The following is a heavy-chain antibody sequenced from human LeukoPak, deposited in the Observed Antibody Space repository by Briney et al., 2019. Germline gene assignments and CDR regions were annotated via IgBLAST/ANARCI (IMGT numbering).Heavy chain of an antibody. CDR2: ISSGGNT. CDR3: ARDGGYYDSSGP. CDR1: GFTVSSNY. D-gene: IGHD3-22*01. V-gene: IGHV3-66*01. Sequence: GGSLRLSCAASGFTVSSNYMSWVRPAPGKGLGWVLVISSGGNTYHTRPVNGTFNTSRNNSKHTLYLQMNRLRAEYTAVYYSARDGGYYDSSGPWGPGTLVTVSS. J-gene: IGHJ5*02.